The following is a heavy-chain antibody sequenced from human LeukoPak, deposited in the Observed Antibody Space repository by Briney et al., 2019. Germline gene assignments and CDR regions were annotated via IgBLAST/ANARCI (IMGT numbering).Heavy chain of an antibody. CDR2: SYSGGST. Sequence: GGSLRLSCAASGFSLWRHYMNWVRQAPGRGLEWVALSYSGGSTYYADSVKGRFTISRDNSKTMLYLEMNSLRVEDSAVYYCARGPDVDGYIHAPFDSWGQGTLVTASS. CDR1: GFSLWRHY. CDR3: ARGPDVDGYIHAPFDS. J-gene: IGHJ4*02. V-gene: IGHV3-53*01. D-gene: IGHD5-24*01.